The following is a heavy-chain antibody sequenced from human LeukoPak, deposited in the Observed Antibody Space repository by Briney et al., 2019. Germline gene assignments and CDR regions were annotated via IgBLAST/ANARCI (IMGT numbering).Heavy chain of an antibody. CDR1: GGSISSSSYY. D-gene: IGHD3-22*01. CDR3: ARGSSGYFRAFDY. V-gene: IGHV4-39*07. Sequence: SETLSLTCTVSGGSISSSSYYWGWIRQPPGKGLEWIGSIYYSGSTYYNPSLKSRVTISVDTSKNQFSLKLSSVTAADTAVYYCARGSSGYFRAFDYWGQGTLVTVSS. J-gene: IGHJ4*02. CDR2: IYYSGST.